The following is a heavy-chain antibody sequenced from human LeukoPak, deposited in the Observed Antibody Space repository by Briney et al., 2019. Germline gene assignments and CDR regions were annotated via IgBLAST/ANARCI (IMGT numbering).Heavy chain of an antibody. V-gene: IGHV3-21*01. D-gene: IGHD3-9*01. CDR2: ISSSSSYI. J-gene: IGHJ4*02. CDR3: ARDWGYDILTGYPTTFDY. Sequence: GGSLRLSCAASGFTFSSYSMNWVRQAPGKGLEWVSSISSSSSYIYYADSVKGLFTISRDHAKNSLYLQMNSLRAEDTAVYYCARDWGYDILTGYPTTFDYWGQGTLVTDPS. CDR1: GFTFSSYS.